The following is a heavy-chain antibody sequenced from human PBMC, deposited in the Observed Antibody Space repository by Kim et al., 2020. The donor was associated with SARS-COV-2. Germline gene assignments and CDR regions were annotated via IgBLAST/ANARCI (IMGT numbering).Heavy chain of an antibody. CDR3: AADPLHSGYVPYYYGMDV. CDR2: IVVGSGNT. CDR1: GFTFTSSA. Sequence: SVKVSCKASGFTFTSSAVQWVRQARGQRLEWIGWIVVGSGNTNYAQKFQERVTITRDMSTSTAYMELSSLRSEDTAVYYCAADPLHSGYVPYYYGMDVWGQGTAVTVSS. J-gene: IGHJ6*02. V-gene: IGHV1-58*01. D-gene: IGHD5-12*01.